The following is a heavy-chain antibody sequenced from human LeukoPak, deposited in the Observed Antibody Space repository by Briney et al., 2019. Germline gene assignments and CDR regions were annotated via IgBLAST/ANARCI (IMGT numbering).Heavy chain of an antibody. V-gene: IGHV1-69*01. J-gene: IGHJ6*04. D-gene: IGHD2-15*01. CDR2: IIPIFCTA. CDR3: ARDDELLGYYYYGMDV. CDR1: GGTFISYA. Sequence: KVSFKASGGTFISYAISWVRQAPGQGLEWMGGIIPIFCTAHYAQKFQGRVTITADESTSTAYMELSSLRSEDTAVYYCARDDELLGYYYYGMDVWGKGTTVTVSS.